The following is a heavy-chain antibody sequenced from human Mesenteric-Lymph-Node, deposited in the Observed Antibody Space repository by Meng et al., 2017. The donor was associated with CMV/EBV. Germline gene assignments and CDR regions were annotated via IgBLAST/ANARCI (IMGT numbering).Heavy chain of an antibody. Sequence: QLQLQDSGPGLVKPSETLSLTCTVSGASISSSSYYWGWIRQPPGKGLEWIGSIYYSGSTYYNPSLKSRVTISVDTSKNQFSLKLSSVTAADTAVYYCARDGDYYDSSGYNPFDYWGQGTLVTVSS. D-gene: IGHD3-22*01. J-gene: IGHJ4*02. CDR3: ARDGDYYDSSGYNPFDY. CDR1: GASISSSSYY. CDR2: IYYSGST. V-gene: IGHV4-39*07.